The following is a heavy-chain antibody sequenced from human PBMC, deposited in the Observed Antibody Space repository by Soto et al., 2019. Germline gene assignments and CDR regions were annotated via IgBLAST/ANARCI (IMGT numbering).Heavy chain of an antibody. CDR1: GGSISSYY. Sequence: PSETLSLTCTVSGGSISSYYWSWIRQPPGKGLERIGYIYYSGSTNYNPSLKSRITISVDTSKNQFSLKLSSVTAADTAVYFCARASADVGLDHWGPGTLVTVSS. J-gene: IGHJ4*02. V-gene: IGHV4-59*01. D-gene: IGHD6-13*01. CDR2: IYYSGST. CDR3: ARASADVGLDH.